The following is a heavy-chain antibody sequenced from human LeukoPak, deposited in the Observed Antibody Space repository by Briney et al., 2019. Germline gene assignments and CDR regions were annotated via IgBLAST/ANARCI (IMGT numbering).Heavy chain of an antibody. Sequence: GGSLRLSCAASGFTFDDYAMHWVRQAPGKGLEWVSGISWNSGSIGYADSVKGRFTISRDNSRNTLYLQMNSLRAEDTAVYYCAKDLYGGNSSYFDYWGQGTLVTVSS. CDR1: GFTFDDYA. CDR3: AKDLYGGNSSYFDY. V-gene: IGHV3-9*01. CDR2: ISWNSGSI. J-gene: IGHJ4*02. D-gene: IGHD4-23*01.